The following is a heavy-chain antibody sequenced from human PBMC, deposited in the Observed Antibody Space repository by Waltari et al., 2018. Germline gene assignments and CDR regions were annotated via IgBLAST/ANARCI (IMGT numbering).Heavy chain of an antibody. Sequence: QVQLVQSGSELKKPGASVKVSCKASGYIFSKYAMNWVRQAPGQGLEWMGWINTNTGNPTYAQGFTGRFVFSLDTSVSTAYLQISSLKAEDTSVYYCAKGIQLWGRGSWYFDDWGQGTLVTVSS. CDR2: INTNTGNP. CDR3: AKGIQLWGRGSWYFDD. J-gene: IGHJ4*02. V-gene: IGHV7-4-1*02. CDR1: GYIFSKYA. D-gene: IGHD5-18*01.